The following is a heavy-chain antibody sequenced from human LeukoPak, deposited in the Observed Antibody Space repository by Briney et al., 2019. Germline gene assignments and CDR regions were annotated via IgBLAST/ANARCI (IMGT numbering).Heavy chain of an antibody. CDR1: GYTFTSYY. Sequence: ASVKVSCKASGYTFTSYYMHWVRQAPGQGLEWMGIINPSGGSTSYAQKFQGRVTMTRDMSTSTVYMELSSLRSEDTAVYYCGSSACSSTSCDPRRVDYWGQGTLVTVSS. J-gene: IGHJ4*02. CDR2: INPSGGST. D-gene: IGHD2-2*01. CDR3: GSSACSSTSCDPRRVDY. V-gene: IGHV1-46*01.